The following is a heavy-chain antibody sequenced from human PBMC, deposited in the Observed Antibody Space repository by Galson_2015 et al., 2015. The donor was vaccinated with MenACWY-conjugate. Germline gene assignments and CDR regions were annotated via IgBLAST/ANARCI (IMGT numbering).Heavy chain of an antibody. CDR1: GYSFTNNW. J-gene: IGHJ4*02. V-gene: IGHV5-10-1*01. D-gene: IGHD1-1*01. CDR3: ARLYNWDDAHPDY. CDR2: IDPSDSYT. Sequence: QSGAEVKKPGESLRIPCKGSGYSFTNNWITWVRQVPGKGLEWMGTIDPSDSYTNYGPSFRGHVTVSVDTSISTAYLQWSSLKASAAAIYFCARLYNWDDAHPDYWGQGTLVTVSS.